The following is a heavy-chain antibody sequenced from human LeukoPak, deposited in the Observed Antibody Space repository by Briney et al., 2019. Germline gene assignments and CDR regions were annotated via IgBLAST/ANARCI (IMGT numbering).Heavy chain of an antibody. Sequence: GGSLRPSCAASGFTFSTYGMHWVRQAPGKGLEWVAFIRYDGSNKYYADSVKGRFTISRDNSKNTLYLQMNSQRAEDTAVYFCAKDKDPWKSTSISDFDYWGQGTLVTVSS. J-gene: IGHJ4*02. V-gene: IGHV3-30*02. CDR1: GFTFSTYG. CDR3: AKDKDPWKSTSISDFDY. D-gene: IGHD1-1*01. CDR2: IRYDGSNK.